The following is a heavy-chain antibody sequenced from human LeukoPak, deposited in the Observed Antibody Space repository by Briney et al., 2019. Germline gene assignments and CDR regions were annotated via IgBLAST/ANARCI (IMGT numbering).Heavy chain of an antibody. J-gene: IGHJ3*02. CDR3: ARGNYYDSSGYYYLLYAFDI. CDR1: GGSISSSSYY. Sequence: SETLSLTCTVSGGSISSSSYYWGWIRQPPGKGLEWIGCIYYSGSTYYNPSLKSRVTISVDTSKNQFSLKLTSVTAADTAVYYCARGNYYDSSGYYYLLYAFDIWGQGTMVTVSS. V-gene: IGHV4-39*07. D-gene: IGHD3-22*01. CDR2: IYYSGST.